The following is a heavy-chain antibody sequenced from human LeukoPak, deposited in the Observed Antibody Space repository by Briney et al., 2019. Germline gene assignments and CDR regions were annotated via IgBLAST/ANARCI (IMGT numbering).Heavy chain of an antibody. CDR2: ISYDGSNK. V-gene: IGHV3-30*18. J-gene: IGHJ2*01. D-gene: IGHD6-19*01. CDR3: AKDLGGGSGCYDL. Sequence: PGESLRLSCAASGFTFSSYGMHWVRQAPGKGLEWVAIISYDGSNKYYADSVQGRFTISRDNSKNTLYLQMNSLRAEDTAVYYCAKDLGGGSGCYDLWGRGTLVTVSS. CDR1: GFTFSSYG.